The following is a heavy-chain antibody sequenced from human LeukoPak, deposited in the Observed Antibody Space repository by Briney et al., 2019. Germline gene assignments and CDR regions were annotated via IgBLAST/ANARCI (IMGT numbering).Heavy chain of an antibody. CDR1: GGTFISYA. V-gene: IGHV1-69*05. D-gene: IGHD2-15*01. CDR2: IIPIFGTA. Sequence: SVKVSCKASGGTFISYAISWVRQAPGQGLEWMGGIIPIFGTANYAQKFQGRVTITTDESTSTAYMELRSLRSEDTAVYYCARGSALGYCSGGSCYGFGAFDIWGQGTMVTVSS. CDR3: ARGSALGYCSGGSCYGFGAFDI. J-gene: IGHJ3*02.